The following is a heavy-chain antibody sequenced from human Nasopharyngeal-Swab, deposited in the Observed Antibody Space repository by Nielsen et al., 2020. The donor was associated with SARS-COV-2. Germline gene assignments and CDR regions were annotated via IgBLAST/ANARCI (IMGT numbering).Heavy chain of an antibody. CDR2: IIPIFGTA. Sequence: WVRQAPGQGLEWMGGIIPIFGTANYAQKFQGRVTITADKSTSTAYMELSSLRSEDTAVYYCARVKVANIVGGWYYGMDVWGQGTTVTVSS. CDR3: ARVKVANIVGGWYYGMDV. D-gene: IGHD1-26*01. V-gene: IGHV1-69*06. J-gene: IGHJ6*02.